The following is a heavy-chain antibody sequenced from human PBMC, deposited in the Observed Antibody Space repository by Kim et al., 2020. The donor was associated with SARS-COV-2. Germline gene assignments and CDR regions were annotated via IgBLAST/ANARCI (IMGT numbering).Heavy chain of an antibody. J-gene: IGHJ4*02. V-gene: IGHV3-30*02. CDR3: ASDSSGYYSYFDY. D-gene: IGHD3-22*01. Sequence: YADSVEGRFTISRDNSKNTLYLQMNSLRAEDTAVYYCASDSSGYYSYFDYWGQGTLVTVSS.